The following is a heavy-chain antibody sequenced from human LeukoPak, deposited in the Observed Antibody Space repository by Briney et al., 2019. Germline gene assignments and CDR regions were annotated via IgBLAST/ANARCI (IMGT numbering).Heavy chain of an antibody. CDR2: ISYDGSNK. V-gene: IGHV3-30-3*01. J-gene: IGHJ4*02. CDR1: GFTFSSYA. CDR3: ARDHRPWGYIFSARDY. D-gene: IGHD2-21*01. Sequence: PGGSLRLSCAASGFTFSSYAMHWVRQAPGKGLEWVAVISYDGSNKYYADSVKGRFTISRDNAKNSLYLQMNSLRAEDTAVYYCARDHRPWGYIFSARDYWGQGTLVTVSS.